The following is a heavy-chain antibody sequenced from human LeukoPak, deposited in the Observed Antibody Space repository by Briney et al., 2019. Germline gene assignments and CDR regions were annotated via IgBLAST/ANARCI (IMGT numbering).Heavy chain of an antibody. V-gene: IGHV4-59*01. D-gene: IGHD6-13*01. Sequence: SETLSLTCSVSGGSMSGYYWSWIRQPPGQGLEWIGFIYYRGDTKYNPSLKSRVTILVDTSKNQFSLKLSSVTAADTAVYYCARDQAAVSNRFDPWGQGTLVTVSS. CDR2: IYYRGDT. CDR1: GGSMSGYY. CDR3: ARDQAAVSNRFDP. J-gene: IGHJ5*02.